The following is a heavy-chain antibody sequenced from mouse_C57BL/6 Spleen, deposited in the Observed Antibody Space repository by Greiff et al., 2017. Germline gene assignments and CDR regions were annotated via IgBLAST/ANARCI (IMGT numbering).Heavy chain of an antibody. Sequence: DVQLVESGGGLVKPGGSLKLSCAASGFTFSSYAMSWVRQTPEKRLEWVATISDGGSYTYYPDNVKGRFTISRDNAKNNLYLQMSHLKSEDTAMYCWARYYDSSCTYGFAYWGQGTLVTVSA. CDR1: GFTFSSYA. V-gene: IGHV5-4*01. CDR3: ARYYDSSCTYGFAY. D-gene: IGHD1-1*01. CDR2: ISDGGSYT. J-gene: IGHJ3*01.